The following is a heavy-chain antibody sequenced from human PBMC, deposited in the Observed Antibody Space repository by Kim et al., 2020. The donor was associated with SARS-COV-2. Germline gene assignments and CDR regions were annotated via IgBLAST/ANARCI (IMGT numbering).Heavy chain of an antibody. D-gene: IGHD1-26*01. CDR2: ISYDGSNK. V-gene: IGHV3-30*18. J-gene: IGHJ4*02. CDR1: GFTFSTYC. CDR3: AKSFSGSYFGYDY. Sequence: GGSLRLSCTASGFTFSTYCMHWVRQAPGKGLEWVSVISYDGSNKYYADSVKGRFTISRDNTKNTLYLQMNSLRIEDTAVYYCAKSFSGSYFGYDYWGQGTLVTVSS.